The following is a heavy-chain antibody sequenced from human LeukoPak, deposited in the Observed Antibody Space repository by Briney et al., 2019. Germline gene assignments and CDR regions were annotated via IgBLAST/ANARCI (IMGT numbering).Heavy chain of an antibody. D-gene: IGHD2-2*01. J-gene: IGHJ4*02. Sequence: GGSLRLSCAASGFTFSSYAMSWVRQAPGKGLEWVSAISGSGGSTYYADSVKGRFTISRDNSKNTLYLQMSNLRAEDTAVYYCAKDHGTGDIVVVPAARWGQGTLVTVSS. CDR1: GFTFSSYA. CDR2: ISGSGGST. CDR3: AKDHGTGDIVVVPAAR. V-gene: IGHV3-23*01.